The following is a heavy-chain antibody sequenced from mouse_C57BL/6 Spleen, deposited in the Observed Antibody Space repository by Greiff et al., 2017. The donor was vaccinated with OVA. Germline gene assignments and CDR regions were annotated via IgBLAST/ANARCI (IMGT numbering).Heavy chain of an antibody. CDR1: GYSITSGYD. CDR3: ARDGGYPYYAMDY. CDR2: ISDRGST. V-gene: IGHV3-1*01. D-gene: IGHD2-2*01. J-gene: IGHJ4*01. Sequence: VQLKESGPGMVKPSQSLSLTCTVTGYSITSGYDWHWIRHFPGNKLEWMGYISDRGSTNYNPSLKSRISITHDTSKNHFFLKLNSVTTEDTATYYCARDGGYPYYAMDYGGQGTSVTVSS.